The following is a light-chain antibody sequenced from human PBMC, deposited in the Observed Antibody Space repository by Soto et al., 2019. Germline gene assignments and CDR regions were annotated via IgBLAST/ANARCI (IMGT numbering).Light chain of an antibody. J-gene: IGKJ2*01. CDR3: QQYGNSPQS. Sequence: EIVLTQSPGTLSLSPGERATLSCRASQSVRNNDLAWYQQRPGQAPRLLFHGASNRATGIPDRFSGSGSGTDFTLTISRLEPVDFAVYYCQQYGNSPQSFGQGTKLVIK. V-gene: IGKV3-20*01. CDR1: QSVRNND. CDR2: GAS.